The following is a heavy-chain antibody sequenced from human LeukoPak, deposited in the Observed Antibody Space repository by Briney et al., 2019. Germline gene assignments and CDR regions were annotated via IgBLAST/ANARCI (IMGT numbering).Heavy chain of an antibody. D-gene: IGHD5-18*01. V-gene: IGHV4-59*03. Sequence: SETLSLTCTVSGDSISSYYWSWIRQPPGKGLEWIGYMYYSGSTSYNPSLKSRVAMSVDTSKNQFSLKLSSVTAADTAVYYCATIRDTAHRYWYFDLWGRGTLVIVSS. CDR3: ATIRDTAHRYWYFDL. CDR2: MYYSGST. J-gene: IGHJ2*01. CDR1: GDSISSYY.